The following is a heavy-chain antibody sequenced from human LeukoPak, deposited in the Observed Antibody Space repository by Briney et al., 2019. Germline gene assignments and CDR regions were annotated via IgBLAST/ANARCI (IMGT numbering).Heavy chain of an antibody. CDR3: AKALDYYDSSGYSPFDY. CDR2: IRYDGSNK. D-gene: IGHD3-22*01. CDR1: GFIFSNYG. V-gene: IGHV3-30*02. J-gene: IGHJ4*02. Sequence: GGSLRLSCAASGFIFSNYGMHWVRQAPGKGLEWVAFIRYDGSNKYYADSVKGRFTISRDNSKNTLYLQMNSLRAEDTAVYYCAKALDYYDSSGYSPFDYWGQGTLVTVSS.